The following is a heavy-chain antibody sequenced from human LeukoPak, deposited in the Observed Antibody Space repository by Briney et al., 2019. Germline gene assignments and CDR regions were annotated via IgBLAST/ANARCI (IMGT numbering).Heavy chain of an antibody. V-gene: IGHV4-34*01. D-gene: IGHD3-22*01. CDR3: ARVSYYDSSGNRGAFDY. Sequence: PSETLSLTCAVYGGSFSGYYWSWIRQPPGKGLEWIGEINHSGSTNYNPSLKSRVTISVDTSKNQFSLKLSSVTVADTAVYYCARVSYYDSSGNRGAFDYWGQGALVTVSS. CDR1: GGSFSGYY. J-gene: IGHJ4*02. CDR2: INHSGST.